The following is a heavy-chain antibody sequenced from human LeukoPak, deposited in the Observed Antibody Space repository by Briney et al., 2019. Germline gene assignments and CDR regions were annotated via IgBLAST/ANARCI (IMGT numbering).Heavy chain of an antibody. CDR3: ARDGYNRLDY. CDR2: IYYSGST. V-gene: IGHV4-31*03. J-gene: IGHJ4*02. Sequence: SQTLSLTCTVSGCSISSGGYYWSWIRQHPEKGLEWIGYIYYSGSTYYNPSLKSRVTISVDTSKNQFSLKLSSVTAADTAVYYCARDGYNRLDYWGQGTLVTVSS. D-gene: IGHD1-1*01. CDR1: GCSISSGGYY.